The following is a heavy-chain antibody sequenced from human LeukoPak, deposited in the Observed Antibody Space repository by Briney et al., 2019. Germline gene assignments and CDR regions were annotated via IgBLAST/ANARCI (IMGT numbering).Heavy chain of an antibody. V-gene: IGHV3-33*06. J-gene: IGHJ6*02. CDR2: IWPDGSLK. CDR1: GFPFSSYG. Sequence: GKSLRLSCTASGFPFSSYGMHWVRQAPGKGLVWVTVIWPDGSLKYYADSVKGRFTVSRDNSKNTLYLQMNSLRAEDTAVYYCAKDFTVTTPYYYGMDVWGQGTTVTVSS. CDR3: AKDFTVTTPYYYGMDV. D-gene: IGHD4-17*01.